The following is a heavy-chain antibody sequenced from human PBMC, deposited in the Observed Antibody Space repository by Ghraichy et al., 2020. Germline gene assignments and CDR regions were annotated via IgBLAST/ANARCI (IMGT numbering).Heavy chain of an antibody. CDR1: GFTVSSNY. CDR2: IYSGGST. CDR3: ARESGNRYYYYYMDV. D-gene: IGHD4-23*01. J-gene: IGHJ6*03. V-gene: IGHV3-53*01. Sequence: GGSLRLSCAASGFTVSSNYMSWVRQAPGKGLEWVSVIYSGGSTYYADSVKGRFTISRDNSKNTLYLQMNSLRAEDTAVYYCARESGNRYYYYYMDVWGKGTTVTVSS.